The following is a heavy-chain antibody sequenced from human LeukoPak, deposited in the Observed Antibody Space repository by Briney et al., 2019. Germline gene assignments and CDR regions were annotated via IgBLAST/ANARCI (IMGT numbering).Heavy chain of an antibody. CDR3: ARGDSSGYYPFDY. Sequence: PGGSLRLSCTASGFTFSNYGMHWVRQAPGKGLEWVAFIRSDGSNEYYADSVKGRFTISRDNSKNTLYLQMNSLRAEDTAVYYCARGDSSGYYPFDYWGQGTLVTVSS. CDR2: IRSDGSNE. J-gene: IGHJ4*02. CDR1: GFTFSNYG. D-gene: IGHD3-22*01. V-gene: IGHV3-30*02.